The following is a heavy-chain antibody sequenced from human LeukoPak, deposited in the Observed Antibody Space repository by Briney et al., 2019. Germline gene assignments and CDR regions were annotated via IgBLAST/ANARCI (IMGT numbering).Heavy chain of an antibody. CDR3: ARAGEMRYMDV. CDR1: GFTFSSSG. V-gene: IGHV3-48*03. CDR2: IKGNGATT. Sequence: PGGSLRLSCAASGFTFSSSGMTWVRQAPGKGLEWVSHIKGNGATTYYADSVRGRFTISRDNAKNSLFLQMNSLRVDDTATYYCARAGEMRYMDVWGKGTAVAVS. D-gene: IGHD5-24*01. J-gene: IGHJ6*03.